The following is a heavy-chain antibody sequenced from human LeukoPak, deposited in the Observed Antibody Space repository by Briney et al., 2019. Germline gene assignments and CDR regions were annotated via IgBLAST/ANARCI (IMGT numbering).Heavy chain of an antibody. Sequence: ASVKVSCKASGYTFTSYDINWVRQATGQGLEWMGWMNPNSGNTGYAQKFQGRVTMTRNTSISTAYMELSSLRSEDTAVYYCARGLWGGYCSGGSCLGFDPWGQGTLVTLSS. CDR2: MNPNSGNT. J-gene: IGHJ5*02. D-gene: IGHD2-15*01. V-gene: IGHV1-8*01. CDR3: ARGLWGGYCSGGSCLGFDP. CDR1: GYTFTSYD.